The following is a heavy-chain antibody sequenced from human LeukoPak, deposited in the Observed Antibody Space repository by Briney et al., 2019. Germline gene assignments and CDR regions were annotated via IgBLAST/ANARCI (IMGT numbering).Heavy chain of an antibody. D-gene: IGHD4-17*01. V-gene: IGHV3-23*01. CDR2: ISGSGGTT. J-gene: IGHJ4*02. Sequence: PGGSLRLSCAASGFTFSNYVMSWVRQAPGKGLEWVSGISGSGGTTYYADSVEGRFTISRDNSKNTLFLEMNGLRAEDTAVYYCAKDGDQITVTKLDYWGQGILVTVSS. CDR1: GFTFSNYV. CDR3: AKDGDQITVTKLDY.